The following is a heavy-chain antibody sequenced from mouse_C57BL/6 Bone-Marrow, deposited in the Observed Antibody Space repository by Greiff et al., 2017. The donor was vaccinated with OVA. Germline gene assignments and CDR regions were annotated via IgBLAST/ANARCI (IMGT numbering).Heavy chain of an antibody. D-gene: IGHD1-1*01. CDR1: GFSLTSYG. CDR3: ARSRRYDYYGSSPLDD. J-gene: IGHJ2*01. V-gene: IGHV2-2*01. Sequence: VKLVESGPGLVQPSQSLSITCIVSGFSLTSYGVHWVRQSPGKGLEWLGVIWMGGSTDYNAAFISRLSICKDKSKTQVFFKMNSLQADDTAIYYCARSRRYDYYGSSPLDDWGKGTTLTVSS. CDR2: IWMGGST.